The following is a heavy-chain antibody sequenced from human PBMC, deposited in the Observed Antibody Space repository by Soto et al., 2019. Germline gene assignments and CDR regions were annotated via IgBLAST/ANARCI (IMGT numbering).Heavy chain of an antibody. V-gene: IGHV5-10-1*01. J-gene: IGHJ6*02. CDR1: GYSFTSYW. CDR3: AAGQLAEYYGMDV. Sequence: GEPLKISCQGSGYSFTSYWFSWVRQTPGKGLEWMGRIDPSVSYTNYSPSFQGHVTISADKSISTAYLQWSSLKASDTAMYYCAAGQLAEYYGMDVWGQGTTVTVSS. CDR2: IDPSVSYT. D-gene: IGHD6-6*01.